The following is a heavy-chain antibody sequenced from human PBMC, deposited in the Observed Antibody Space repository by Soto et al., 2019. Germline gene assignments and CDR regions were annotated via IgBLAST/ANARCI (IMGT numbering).Heavy chain of an antibody. J-gene: IGHJ4*01. V-gene: IGHV4-31*03. CDR3: ARGEYYYENSGQNAYDY. CDR2: IYYGGST. D-gene: IGHD3-22*01. Sequence: PSETLSLTCTVSGGSISSGGYYWSWIRQHPGKGLEWIGYIYYGGSTYYNPSLKSRATISGDTSKNQFSLKLSSVTAADTAVYYCARGEYYYENSGQNAYDYWGQGILVTVS. CDR1: GGSISSGGYY.